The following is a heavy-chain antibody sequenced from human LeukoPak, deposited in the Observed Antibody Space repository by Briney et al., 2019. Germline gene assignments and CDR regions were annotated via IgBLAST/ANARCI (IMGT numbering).Heavy chain of an antibody. CDR2: ISSSSSYT. V-gene: IGHV3-21*05. Sequence: PGGSLRLPCAASGFTFSSYAMSWVRQAPGKGLEWVSYISSSSSYTNYADSVKGRFTISRDNAKNSLYLQMNSLRAEDTAVYYCARAGYSGSYRDHWGQGTLVTVSS. D-gene: IGHD1-26*01. J-gene: IGHJ4*02. CDR3: ARAGYSGSYRDH. CDR1: GFTFSSYA.